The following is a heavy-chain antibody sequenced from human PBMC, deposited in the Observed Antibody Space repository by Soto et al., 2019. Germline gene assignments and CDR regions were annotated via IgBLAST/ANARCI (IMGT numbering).Heavy chain of an antibody. Sequence: QVQLVQSGAEVKKPGASVKVSCKASGYTFTRYDITWVRQATGQGLEWMGWMNPNSGNTGYAQKFQGRVTMTRNTSISTAYMELSRLRSEDTAVYYCASLSLRFLESPGAFDIWGQGTMVTDSS. V-gene: IGHV1-8*01. D-gene: IGHD3-3*01. J-gene: IGHJ3*02. CDR2: MNPNSGNT. CDR3: ASLSLRFLESPGAFDI. CDR1: GYTFTRYD.